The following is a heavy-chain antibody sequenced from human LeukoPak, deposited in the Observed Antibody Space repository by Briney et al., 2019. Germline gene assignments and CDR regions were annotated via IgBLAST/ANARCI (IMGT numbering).Heavy chain of an antibody. CDR1: GYTFTSYA. CDR2: INAGNGNT. CDR3: ARAGSSSWFPHGKYFQH. V-gene: IGHV1-3*01. D-gene: IGHD6-13*01. Sequence: ASVKVSCKASGYTFTSYAMHWVRQAPGQRLEWMGWINAGNGNTKYSQKFQGRVTITRDTSASTAYMELSSLRSEDTAVYYCARAGSSSWFPHGKYFQHWGQGTLVTVSS. J-gene: IGHJ1*01.